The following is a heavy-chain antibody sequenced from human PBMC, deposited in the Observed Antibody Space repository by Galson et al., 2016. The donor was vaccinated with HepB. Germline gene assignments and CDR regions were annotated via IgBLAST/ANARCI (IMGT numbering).Heavy chain of an antibody. V-gene: IGHV3-48*02. CDR2: ISSRSSTM. CDR3: AGGDGGDLRH. CDR1: GFSFSTSS. J-gene: IGHJ1*01. D-gene: IGHD4-17*01. Sequence: SLRLSCAASGFSFSTSSMSWDRQAPGKGLDWVAYISSRSSTMYYAHSVRGRFTISRDNAKNSLFLQMNSLRDEDTAIYFCAGGDGGDLRHWGQGTLVTVSS.